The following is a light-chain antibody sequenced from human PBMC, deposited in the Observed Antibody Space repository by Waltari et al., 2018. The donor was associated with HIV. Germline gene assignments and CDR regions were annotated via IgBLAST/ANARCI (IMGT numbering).Light chain of an antibody. CDR2: ENN. CDR3: GTWDSSQSAWV. CDR1: GSNIENNY. V-gene: IGLV1-51*02. J-gene: IGLJ3*02. Sequence: QSMLTQPPSLSAAPGQRVTISCSGSGSNIENNYISWYQQLPGTAPKLLISENNKRPSGIPDRFSGSKSGSSATLGITGLQTGDEANYYCGTWDSSQSAWVFGGGTRLTVL.